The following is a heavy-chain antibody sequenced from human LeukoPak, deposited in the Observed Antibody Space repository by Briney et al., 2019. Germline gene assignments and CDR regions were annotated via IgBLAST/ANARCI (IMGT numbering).Heavy chain of an antibody. CDR3: VRQPTWGVN. Sequence: PSETLSLTCTVSGGSISSYYWSWIRQPPGKGLEWIGEINHSGSTSYNPSLKSRVTISLDTSKNQFFLKLASVTAADTAVYYCVRQPTWGVNWGQGTLVTVFS. CDR1: GGSISSYY. J-gene: IGHJ4*02. D-gene: IGHD7-27*01. CDR2: INHSGST. V-gene: IGHV4-34*01.